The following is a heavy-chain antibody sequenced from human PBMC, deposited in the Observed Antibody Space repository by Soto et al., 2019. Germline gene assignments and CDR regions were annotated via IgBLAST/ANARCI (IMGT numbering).Heavy chain of an antibody. CDR2: ISADGNHK. D-gene: IGHD2-8*01. CDR3: ARGHTNGWYFEY. CDR1: GFTFSTYA. Sequence: QVQLVESGGGVVQPGRSLRLSCATSGFTFSTYAIHWVRQAPGKGLEWVAVISADGNHKYYADSVEGRFTISRDNSKNTLYLQMYSLRAEDSAIYYCARGHTNGWYFEYWGQGTLVTVSS. J-gene: IGHJ4*02. V-gene: IGHV3-30-3*01.